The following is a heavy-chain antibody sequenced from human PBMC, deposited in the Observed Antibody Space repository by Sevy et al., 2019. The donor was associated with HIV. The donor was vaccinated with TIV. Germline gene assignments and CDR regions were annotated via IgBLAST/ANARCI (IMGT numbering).Heavy chain of an antibody. CDR2: ISGXNXNT. D-gene: IGHD3-10*01. Sequence: ASVKVSCKASGFTXTSXGISXVRQAPGLRXEWMGWISGXNXNTKYSQKFQGRVTMTTDTSTSTAFMEVTSLRSDDTAVYYCAKTTKWXGEXGXXXXWGQGTLVTVSS. CDR3: AKTTKWXGEXGXXXX. CDR1: GFTXTSXG. J-gene: IGHJ4*02. V-gene: IGHV1-18*01.